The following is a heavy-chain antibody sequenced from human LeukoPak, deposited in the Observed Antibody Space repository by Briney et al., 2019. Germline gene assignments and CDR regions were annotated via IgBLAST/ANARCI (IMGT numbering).Heavy chain of an antibody. D-gene: IGHD2-2*01. CDR3: ARRYCSSTSYYYFDY. Sequence: ASVKVSCKASGYTFTDYYMHWVRQAPGQGLEWMGWINPNSAGTNYAQNFHGRVTMTRDTSINTAYMELTRLRSDDTAVYYCARRYCSSTSYYYFDYWGQGTLVTVSS. CDR1: GYTFTDYY. CDR2: INPNSAGT. J-gene: IGHJ4*02. V-gene: IGHV1-2*02.